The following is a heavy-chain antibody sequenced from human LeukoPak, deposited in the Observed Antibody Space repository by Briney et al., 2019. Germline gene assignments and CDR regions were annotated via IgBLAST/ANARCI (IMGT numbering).Heavy chain of an antibody. D-gene: IGHD3-3*01. Sequence: GGSLRLSCAASGFTFTDYYMSWIRQAPGKGLEWVSYITNSGTTIYYADSVKGRFTISRDNAKNSPYLQMNSLRAEDTAVYYCAQGDSYYDFLLSVWGQGTMVTVSS. CDR1: GFTFTDYY. CDR3: AQGDSYYDFLLSV. V-gene: IGHV3-11*01. J-gene: IGHJ3*01. CDR2: ITNSGTTI.